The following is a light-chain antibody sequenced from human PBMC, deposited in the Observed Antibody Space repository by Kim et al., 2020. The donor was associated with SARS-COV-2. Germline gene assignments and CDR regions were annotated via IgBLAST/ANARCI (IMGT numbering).Light chain of an antibody. J-gene: IGKJ4*01. CDR2: AAS. CDR1: QAISNY. CDR3: QKYNSAPLT. Sequence: ASVGDRVTITCRASQAISNYLAWYQQEPGKVPKVLIYAASTLQSGVPSRFSGSGSGTDFTLTISSLQPEDVATYYCQKYNSAPLTFGGGTKVDIK. V-gene: IGKV1-27*01.